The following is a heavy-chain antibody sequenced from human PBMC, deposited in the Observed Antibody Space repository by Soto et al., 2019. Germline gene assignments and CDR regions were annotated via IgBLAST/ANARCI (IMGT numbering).Heavy chain of an antibody. J-gene: IGHJ4*02. V-gene: IGHV3-33*01. CDR3: AIEGWEVGMDY. CDR1: GFTFSSYG. Sequence: QVQLVESGGGVVQPGRSLRLSCAASGFTFSSYGMHWVRQAPGKGLEWVAVIWYDGSNKYYADSVKGRFTISRDNSKNTLYLKMNSLRAEDTAVYYGAIEGWEVGMDYWGQGTLVTVSS. D-gene: IGHD1-26*01. CDR2: IWYDGSNK.